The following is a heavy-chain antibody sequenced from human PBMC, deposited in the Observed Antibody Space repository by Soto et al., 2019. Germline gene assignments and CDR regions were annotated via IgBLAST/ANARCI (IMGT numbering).Heavy chain of an antibody. J-gene: IGHJ4*02. D-gene: IGHD1-1*01. Sequence: NPSETLSLTCTVSGDTMTSSNCWIWVRQPPGKGLEWIGEAHHSGRTNYNPSLRSRVTISVDRSQNLFSLKLASVTAADTAVYYCVRSGATALDYWGQGTLVTVS. V-gene: IGHV4-4*02. CDR3: VRSGATALDY. CDR1: GDTMTSSNC. CDR2: AHHSGRT.